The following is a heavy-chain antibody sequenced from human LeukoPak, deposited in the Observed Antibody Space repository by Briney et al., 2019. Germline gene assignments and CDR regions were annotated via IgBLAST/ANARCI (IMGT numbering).Heavy chain of an antibody. D-gene: IGHD3-10*01. J-gene: IGHJ2*01. CDR1: GFTFDDYT. CDR3: AKSMVSGSSHWYFDL. Sequence: GGSLRLSCAASGFTFDDYTMHWVRQAPGKGLEWVSLISWDGGSTYYADSVRGRFTISRDNSKNSLYLQMNSLRTEDTALYYCAKSMVSGSSHWYFDLWGRGTLVTVSS. V-gene: IGHV3-43*01. CDR2: ISWDGGST.